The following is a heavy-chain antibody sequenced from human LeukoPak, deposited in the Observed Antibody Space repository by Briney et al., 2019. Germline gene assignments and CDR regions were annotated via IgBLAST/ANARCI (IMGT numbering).Heavy chain of an antibody. CDR2: INPSSGGT. V-gene: IGHV1-2*02. D-gene: IGHD1-26*01. CDR1: GYAFTGQY. CDR3: ARQSGTTAKEVNWFDP. J-gene: IGHJ5*02. Sequence: GASVKVSCKASGYAFTGQYIHWVRQAPGQGLEWMGWINPSSGGTNIAQKFQGRLTMTRDTSISTAYMELSSLTSDDTAVYSCARQSGTTAKEVNWFDPWGQGTLVNVSS.